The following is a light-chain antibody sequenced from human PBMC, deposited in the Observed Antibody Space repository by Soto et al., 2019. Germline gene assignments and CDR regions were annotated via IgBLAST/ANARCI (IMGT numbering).Light chain of an antibody. CDR2: DAS. CDR1: KRVSNNY. V-gene: IGKV3D-20*01. CDR3: QKYGNTPLT. J-gene: IGKJ4*01. Sequence: EIVLTQSPATLSLSPGETATLSCGASKRVSNNYLAWYQQKPGLAPRLLIYDASSRATGIPDRFTGSGSGTDFTLTISRLEPEDFAVYYCQKYGNTPLTFGGGTKVEIK.